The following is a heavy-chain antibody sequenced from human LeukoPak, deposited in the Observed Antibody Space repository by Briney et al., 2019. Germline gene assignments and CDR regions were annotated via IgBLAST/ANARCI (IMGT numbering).Heavy chain of an antibody. Sequence: ASVKVSCKASGGTFSSYAISWVRQAPGQGLEWMGGIIPIFGTANYAQKFQGRVTITADKSISTAYLQWSSLKASDTAMYYCAKSEFSSSSPPFDYWGQGTLVTVSS. CDR2: IIPIFGTA. CDR3: AKSEFSSSSPPFDY. V-gene: IGHV1-69*06. CDR1: GGTFSSYA. J-gene: IGHJ4*02. D-gene: IGHD6-6*01.